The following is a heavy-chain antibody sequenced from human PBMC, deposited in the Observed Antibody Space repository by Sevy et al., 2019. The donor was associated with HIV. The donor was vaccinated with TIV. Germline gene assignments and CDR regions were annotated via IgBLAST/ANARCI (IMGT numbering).Heavy chain of an antibody. J-gene: IGHJ4*02. Sequence: GGYLRLSCAASGVTFSSYAMSWVRQAPGKGLEWVSAISGSGGSTYYADSVKGRFTISRDNSKNTLYLQMNSLRAEDTAVYYCAKDVTGSLGYYDYWGQGTLVTVSS. CDR1: GVTFSSYA. CDR3: AKDVTGSLGYYDY. CDR2: ISGSGGST. V-gene: IGHV3-23*01. D-gene: IGHD2-15*01.